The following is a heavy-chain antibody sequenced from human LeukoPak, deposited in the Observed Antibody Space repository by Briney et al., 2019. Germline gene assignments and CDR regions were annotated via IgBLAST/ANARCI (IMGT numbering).Heavy chain of an antibody. CDR3: ARGPAAPYSSSWYWRRRAFDI. CDR1: GGSISSSYW. J-gene: IGHJ3*02. D-gene: IGHD6-13*01. Sequence: SETLSLTCAVSGGSISSSYWWSWVRQPPGKGLEWIGEVYHSGSTNYNPSLKSRVTISVDKSKNQFSLKLSSVTAADTAVYYCARGPAAPYSSSWYWRRRAFDIWGQGTMVTVSS. CDR2: VYHSGST. V-gene: IGHV4-4*02.